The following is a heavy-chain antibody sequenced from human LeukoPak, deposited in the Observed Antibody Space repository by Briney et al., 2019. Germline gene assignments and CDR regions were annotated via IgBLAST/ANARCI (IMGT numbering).Heavy chain of an antibody. J-gene: IGHJ6*02. CDR1: GFSVTNNY. Sequence: GGSLRLSCAVSGFSVTNNYMSWVRQAPGKGLEWVSVFYVGGATYYADSVKGRFTISRDNAKNSLYLQMNSLRAEDTAVYYCARDPRLYYGMDAWGQGTTVTVSS. CDR3: ARDPRLYYGMDA. V-gene: IGHV3-53*01. CDR2: FYVGGAT.